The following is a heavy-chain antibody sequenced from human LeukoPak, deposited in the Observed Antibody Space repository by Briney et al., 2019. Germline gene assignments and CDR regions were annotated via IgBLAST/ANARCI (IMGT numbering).Heavy chain of an antibody. CDR2: IYYSGST. CDR3: ARGGGIAARRYFDY. D-gene: IGHD6-6*01. Sequence: SETLSLTCTVSGGSISSGGYYWSWIRQPPGKGLEWIGYIYYSGSTNYNPSLKSRVTISVDTSKNQFSLKLSSVTAADTAVYYCARGGGIAARRYFDYWGQGTLVTVSS. CDR1: GGSISSGGYY. J-gene: IGHJ4*02. V-gene: IGHV4-61*08.